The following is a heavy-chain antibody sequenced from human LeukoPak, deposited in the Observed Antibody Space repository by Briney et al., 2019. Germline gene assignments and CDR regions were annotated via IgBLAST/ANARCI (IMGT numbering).Heavy chain of an antibody. D-gene: IGHD3-10*01. J-gene: IGHJ5*02. CDR1: GFTFSSYG. CDR2: ISYDGSKK. V-gene: IGHV3-30*18. CDR3: AKAYYGSGSPLDWFDP. Sequence: GRSLRLSCAASGFTFSSYGMHWVRQAPGKGLEWVAIISYDGSKKYYGDSVKGRFTTSRDNSKNTLYLQMNSLRAEDTAVYYCAKAYYGSGSPLDWFDPWGQGTLVTVSS.